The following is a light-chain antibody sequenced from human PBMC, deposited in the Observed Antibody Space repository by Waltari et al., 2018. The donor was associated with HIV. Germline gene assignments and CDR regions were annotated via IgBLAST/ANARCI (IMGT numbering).Light chain of an antibody. J-gene: IGLJ3*02. CDR3: QSYDSSLTTVL. CDR2: SDH. CDR1: SSNIGAPYG. Sequence: SVLTQPPSVSGAPGQTVTISCTGSSSNIGAPYGVNWYQQRPGTAPRLLIFSDHNRPSGVPDRFSGSRSGTSASLAITGLQAEDESDYYCQSYDSSLTTVLFGGGTKLTVL. V-gene: IGLV1-40*01.